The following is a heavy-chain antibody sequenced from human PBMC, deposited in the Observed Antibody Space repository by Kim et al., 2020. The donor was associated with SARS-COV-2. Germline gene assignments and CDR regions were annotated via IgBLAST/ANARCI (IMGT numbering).Heavy chain of an antibody. Sequence: YAATVKSRFTIARDNSKDTLYLRMNSLRAEGTAIYGCAKSLVAGDSIFDYWGQGALVTVSS. CDR3: AKSLVAGDSIFDY. J-gene: IGHJ4*02. V-gene: IGHV3-23*01. D-gene: IGHD2-2*01.